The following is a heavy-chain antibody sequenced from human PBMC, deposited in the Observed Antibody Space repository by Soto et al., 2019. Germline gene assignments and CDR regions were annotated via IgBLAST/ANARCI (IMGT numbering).Heavy chain of an antibody. CDR2: IWYDGSNK. V-gene: IGHV3-33*01. Sequence: GGSLRLSCAASGFTFSSYGMHWVRQAPGKGLEWVAVIWYDGSNKYYADSVKGRFTISRDNSKNTLYLQMNSLRAEDTAVYYCARDRTVTNVATTFFDYWGQGTLVTVSS. D-gene: IGHD4-17*01. CDR3: ARDRTVTNVATTFFDY. J-gene: IGHJ4*02. CDR1: GFTFSSYG.